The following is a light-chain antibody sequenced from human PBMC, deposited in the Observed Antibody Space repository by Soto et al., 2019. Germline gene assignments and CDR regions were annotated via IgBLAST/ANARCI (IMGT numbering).Light chain of an antibody. J-gene: IGKJ5*01. CDR2: GAS. V-gene: IGKV3D-15*01. Sequence: EIVMTQSPATLSVSPGERATLSCRASQSVSSNLAWYQQKPGQAPRLLIYGASIRATGIPARFSGSGSGTAFTPNIISLQYEDVAVYYCQQYNNRSPITFGQGTRLGIK. CDR1: QSVSSN. CDR3: QQYNNRSPIT.